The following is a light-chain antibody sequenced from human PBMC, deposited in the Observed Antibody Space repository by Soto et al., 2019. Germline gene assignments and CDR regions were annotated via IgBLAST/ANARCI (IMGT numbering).Light chain of an antibody. V-gene: IGKV3-15*01. J-gene: IGKJ1*01. CDR3: QQYNNWPPWT. CDR2: GAS. Sequence: EIVMTQSPATLSVSPGERATLSCRASQSVSSNLAWYQQKPGQAPRLLIYGASTRATGIPARFSGSGSGTEFTLIIISLQYADFAVYYCQQYNNWPPWTFGQGTKVEIK. CDR1: QSVSSN.